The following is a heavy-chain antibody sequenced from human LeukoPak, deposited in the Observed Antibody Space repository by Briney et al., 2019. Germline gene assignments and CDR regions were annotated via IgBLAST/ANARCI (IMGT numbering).Heavy chain of an antibody. Sequence: GGSLRLSCVVSGFTFSPYSMNWVRQAPGKGLEWVAYISGRTSTIYYADSVYGRFTISRDNTKNSLYLQMNSLRAEDTAVYYCAKDGAFEYYYDSSGYFTWGQGTLVTVSS. J-gene: IGHJ5*02. CDR2: ISGRTSTI. CDR3: AKDGAFEYYYDSSGYFT. CDR1: GFTFSPYS. D-gene: IGHD3-22*01. V-gene: IGHV3-48*01.